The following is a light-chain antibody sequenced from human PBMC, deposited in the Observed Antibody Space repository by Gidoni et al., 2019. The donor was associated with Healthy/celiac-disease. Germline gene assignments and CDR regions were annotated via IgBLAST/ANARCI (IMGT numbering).Light chain of an antibody. CDR1: QSVSSN. CDR3: QQYNNRPPTWT. CDR2: GAS. V-gene: IGKV3-15*01. Sequence: ELVMTQSPATLSVSPGERATLSCRASQSVSSNLAWYQQKPGQAPRLLIYGASTRATGIPARFSGSGSGTEFTLTISSLQSEDFAVYYCQQYNNRPPTWTFXQXTKVEIK. J-gene: IGKJ1*01.